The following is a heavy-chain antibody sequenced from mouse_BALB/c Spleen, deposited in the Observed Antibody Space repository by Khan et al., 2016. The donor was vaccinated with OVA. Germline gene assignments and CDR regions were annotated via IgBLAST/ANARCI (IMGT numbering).Heavy chain of an antibody. V-gene: IGHV2-6-5*01. Sequence: QVQLKESGPGLVAPSQSLSITCTVSGFSLTDYGVTWIRQPPGKGLEWLGVIWAGGNTYYNSALKSRLSISKDNSKSRVFLKMSSLQTDDTAMYYCAKHGDSSMDYWGQGTSVTVSS. CDR2: IWAGGNT. CDR3: AKHGDSSMDY. J-gene: IGHJ4*01. CDR1: GFSLTDYG.